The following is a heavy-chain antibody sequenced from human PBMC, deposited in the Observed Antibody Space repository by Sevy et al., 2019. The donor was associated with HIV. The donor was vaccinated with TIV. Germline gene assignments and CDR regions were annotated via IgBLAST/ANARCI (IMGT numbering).Heavy chain of an antibody. J-gene: IGHJ6*02. Sequence: GGSLRLSCAASGFNVSSNYMNWIRQAPGKGLEWVSVIYSGANTYYADSVKGRFTISRDTSQNTLYLQMNSLRAEDTAVYYCARDRITYYYDSSGYYTSGYGMDVWGQGTTVTVSS. CDR2: IYSGANT. CDR1: GFNVSSNY. D-gene: IGHD3-22*01. V-gene: IGHV3-53*01. CDR3: ARDRITYYYDSSGYYTSGYGMDV.